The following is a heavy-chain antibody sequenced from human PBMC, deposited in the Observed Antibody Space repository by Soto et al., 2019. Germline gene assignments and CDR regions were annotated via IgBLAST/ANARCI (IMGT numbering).Heavy chain of an antibody. CDR1: GGTFSSYA. CDR3: ARIGREDDYVWGSYRSPLDY. CDR2: IIPIFGTA. D-gene: IGHD3-16*02. V-gene: IGHV1-69*01. J-gene: IGHJ4*01. Sequence: QVQLVQSGAEVKKPGSSVKVSCKASGGTFSSYAISWVRQAPGQGLEWMGGIIPIFGTANYAQKFQGRVTITADESTSTAYMELSSLRSEDTAVYYCARIGREDDYVWGSYRSPLDYWGQGTLVTGSS.